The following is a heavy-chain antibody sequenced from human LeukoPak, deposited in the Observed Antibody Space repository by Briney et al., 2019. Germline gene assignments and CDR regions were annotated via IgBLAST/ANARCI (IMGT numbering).Heavy chain of an antibody. CDR1: GGSFSGYY. V-gene: IGHV4-59*01. CDR3: ARDLAGGAAGYGNYGGFDC. D-gene: IGHD4-11*01. Sequence: PSETLSLTCAVYGGSFSGYYWAWIRQPPGKGLEWIGYIYYSGGTHYNSSLQSRVIISVDTSRKQFSLKLTSVTAADTAVYYCARDLAGGAAGYGNYGGFDCWGQGTLVTVSS. J-gene: IGHJ4*02. CDR2: IYYSGGT.